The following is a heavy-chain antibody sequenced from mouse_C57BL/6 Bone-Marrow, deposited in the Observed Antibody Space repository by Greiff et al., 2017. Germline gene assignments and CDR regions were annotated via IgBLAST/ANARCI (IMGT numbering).Heavy chain of an antibody. V-gene: IGHV1-53*01. CDR3: ARLILRKAMDY. Sequence: QVQLKQSGTELVKPGASVKLSCKASGYTFTSYWMHWVKQRPGQGLEWIGNINPSNGGTNYNEKFKSKATLTVDKSSSTAYMQLSSLTSEDSAVYYCARLILRKAMDYWGQGTSVTVSS. CDR2: INPSNGGT. CDR1: GYTFTSYW. J-gene: IGHJ4*01. D-gene: IGHD1-1*01.